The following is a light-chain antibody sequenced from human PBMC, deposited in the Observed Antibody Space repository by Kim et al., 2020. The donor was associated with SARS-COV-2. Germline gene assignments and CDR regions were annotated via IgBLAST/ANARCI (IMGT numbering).Light chain of an antibody. CDR1: QGVSSS. CDR2: GSF. Sequence: IQLTQSPASLSASVGDRVTITCRASQGVSSSLAWYQQKPGKAPKLLIYGSFTLQSGVPSRFSGSGSGTDFTLTISSLQPEDFAIYYCQQLNSYPRTFGQGTKVDIK. CDR3: QQLNSYPRT. V-gene: IGKV1-9*01. J-gene: IGKJ1*01.